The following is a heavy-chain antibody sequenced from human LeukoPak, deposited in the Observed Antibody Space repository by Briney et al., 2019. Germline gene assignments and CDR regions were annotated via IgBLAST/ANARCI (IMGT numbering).Heavy chain of an antibody. J-gene: IGHJ6*03. CDR3: ARGTYGYYMDV. CDR2: IYRSGST. CDR1: NYSISNCLY. D-gene: IGHD4-17*01. V-gene: IGHV4-38-2*02. Sequence: PSEPLSLTCSGSNYSISNCLYWCCLRPPAGEREEWIGSIYRSGSTFYNPSLKSRVTISLDTSKNQFSLKLSSVTAADTAVYFCARGTYGYYMDVWGKGTTVTVSS.